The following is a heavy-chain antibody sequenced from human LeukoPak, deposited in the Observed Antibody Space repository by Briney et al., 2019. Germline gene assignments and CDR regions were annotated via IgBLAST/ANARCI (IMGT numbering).Heavy chain of an antibody. J-gene: IGHJ3*02. D-gene: IGHD3-22*01. CDR2: ISWNSGSI. V-gene: IGHV3-9*03. Sequence: LRLSCAASGFTFDDYAMHWVRQAPGKGLEWVSGISWNSGSIGYADSVKGRFTISRDNAKNSLYLQMNSLRAEDMALYYCAKATSSGPRDAFDIWGQGTMVTVSS. CDR3: AKATSSGPRDAFDI. CDR1: GFTFDDYA.